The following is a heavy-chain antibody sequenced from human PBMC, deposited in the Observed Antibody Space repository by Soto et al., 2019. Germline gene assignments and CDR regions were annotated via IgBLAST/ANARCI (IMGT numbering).Heavy chain of an antibody. V-gene: IGHV4-61*01. J-gene: IGHJ6*02. D-gene: IGHD5-12*01. CDR2: IYYGGST. CDR1: GGSVSSGRYY. CDR3: ARDLRVATIDYYYYYGMDV. Sequence: QVQLQESGPGLVKPSETLSLTCTVSGGSVSSGRYYWSWIRQPPGKGLEWIGYIYYGGSTNYNPSLKSRVTISVDTSKNQFSLKLSSVTAADTAVYYCARDLRVATIDYYYYYGMDVWGQGTTVTVSS.